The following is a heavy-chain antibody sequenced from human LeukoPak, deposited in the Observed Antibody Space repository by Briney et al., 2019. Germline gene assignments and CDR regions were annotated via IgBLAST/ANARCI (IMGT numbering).Heavy chain of an antibody. D-gene: IGHD2-2*01. CDR3: ARGLVPAAVEFDY. V-gene: IGHV3-48*04. CDR2: ISGSVSTI. Sequence: PGGSLRLSCEASGFTFSSYAMNWVRQAPGKGLEWVSYISGSVSTIYYADSVKGRFTISRDNAKNSLYLQMNSLRAEDTATYYCARGLVPAAVEFDYWGQGTLVTVSS. CDR1: GFTFSSYA. J-gene: IGHJ4*02.